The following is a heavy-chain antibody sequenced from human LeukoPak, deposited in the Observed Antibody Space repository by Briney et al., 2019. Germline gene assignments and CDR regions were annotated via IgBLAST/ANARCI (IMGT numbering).Heavy chain of an antibody. J-gene: IGHJ4*02. Sequence: SETLSLTCAVYGGSFSGYYWSWIRQPPGKGLEWIGEINHSGSTNYNPSLKSRVTISVDTSKNQFSLKLSSVTAADTAAYYCARVPKRDYGSGSYFDYWGQGTLVTVSS. CDR3: ARVPKRDYGSGSYFDY. V-gene: IGHV4-34*01. D-gene: IGHD3-10*01. CDR1: GGSFSGYY. CDR2: INHSGST.